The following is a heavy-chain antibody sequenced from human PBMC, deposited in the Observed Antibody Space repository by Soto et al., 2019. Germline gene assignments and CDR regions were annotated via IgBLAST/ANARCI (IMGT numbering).Heavy chain of an antibody. J-gene: IGHJ6*02. CDR1: GGSISSGGYY. D-gene: IGHD3-16*01. CDR3: ARAEGGLYVTTNYYYGMDV. V-gene: IGHV4-31*03. Sequence: SETLSLTCTVSGGSISSGGYYWSWIRQHPGKGLEWIGYIYYSGSTYYNPSLKSRVTISVDTSKNQFSLKLSSVTAADTAVYYCARAEGGLYVTTNYYYGMDVWGQGTTVTVSS. CDR2: IYYSGST.